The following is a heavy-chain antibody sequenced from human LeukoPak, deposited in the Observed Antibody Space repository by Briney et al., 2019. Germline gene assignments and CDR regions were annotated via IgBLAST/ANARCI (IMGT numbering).Heavy chain of an antibody. V-gene: IGHV3-48*01. CDR1: GFTFSSYS. CDR3: ARDLTADY. Sequence: GGSLRLSCAASGFTFSSYSMNRVRQAPGKGLEWVSYISSSSSTIYYADSVKGRFTISRDNAKNSLYLQMNSLRAEDTAVYYCARDLTADYWGQGTLVTVSS. J-gene: IGHJ4*02. CDR2: ISSSSSTI. D-gene: IGHD4/OR15-4a*01.